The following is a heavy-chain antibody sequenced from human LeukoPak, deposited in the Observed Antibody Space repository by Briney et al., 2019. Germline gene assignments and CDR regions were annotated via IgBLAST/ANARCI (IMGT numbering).Heavy chain of an antibody. Sequence: GGSLRLSCAASGFPFNTYAMSWVRQAPGKGLEWVSVIRPTGTNTYYASSVRGRFTISRDDSKTTLYLQMSSLRAEDTAMYYCARVWGSSGLLDYWGQGTLVTVSS. CDR2: IRPTGTNT. CDR1: GFPFNTYA. V-gene: IGHV3-23*01. D-gene: IGHD6-19*01. CDR3: ARVWGSSGLLDY. J-gene: IGHJ4*02.